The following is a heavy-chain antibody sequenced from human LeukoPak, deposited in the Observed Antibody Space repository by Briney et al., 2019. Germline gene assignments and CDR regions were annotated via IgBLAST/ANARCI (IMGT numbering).Heavy chain of an antibody. D-gene: IGHD6-13*01. Sequence: PGGSLRLSCAASGFTFSSYSMNWVRQAPGKGLEWVSSISSSSSSYIYYADSVKGRFTISRDNAKNSLYLQMNSLRAEDTAVYYCARDRGVGQQLGRTLDYWGQGTLVTVSS. V-gene: IGHV3-21*01. CDR2: ISSSSSSYI. J-gene: IGHJ4*02. CDR1: GFTFSSYS. CDR3: ARDRGVGQQLGRTLDY.